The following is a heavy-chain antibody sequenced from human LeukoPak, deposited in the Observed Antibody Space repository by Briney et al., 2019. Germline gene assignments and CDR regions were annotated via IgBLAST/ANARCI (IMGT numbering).Heavy chain of an antibody. D-gene: IGHD6-13*01. CDR3: ARGLYLTTRGGAAAGFLDY. Sequence: PGGSLRLSCAGSGFSFSSYGMHWVRQAPGKGLEWMAFIRSDGSNKYYADSVKGRFTISRDNSKNTLYLQMNSLRAEDTAVYYCARGLYLTTRGGAAAGFLDYWGQGNLVTVSS. J-gene: IGHJ4*02. CDR1: GFSFSSYG. CDR2: IRSDGSNK. V-gene: IGHV3-30*02.